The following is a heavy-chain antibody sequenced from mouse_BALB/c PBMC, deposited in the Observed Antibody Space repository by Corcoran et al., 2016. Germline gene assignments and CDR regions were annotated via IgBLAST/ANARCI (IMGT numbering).Heavy chain of an antibody. CDR3: VRPFISTVVAPAY. Sequence: EVQLQQSGPELVKPGASVTMSCKASGYTFTSYVMHWVKQKPGQGLEWIGYINPDNDGTKYNEKFIGKATLTSDKSSSTGYMELSSLTSEDSAVYYCVRPFISTVVAPAYWGQGTLVNVSA. CDR1: GYTFTSYV. J-gene: IGHJ3*01. CDR2: INPDNDGT. D-gene: IGHD1-1*01. V-gene: IGHV1S136*01.